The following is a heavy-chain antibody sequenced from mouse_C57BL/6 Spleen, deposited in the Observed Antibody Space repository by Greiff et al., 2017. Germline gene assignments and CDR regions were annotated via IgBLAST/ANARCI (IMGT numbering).Heavy chain of an antibody. D-gene: IGHD2-4*01. Sequence: VHVKQPGAELVRPGSSVKLSCKASGYTFTSYWMHWVKQRPIQGLEWIGNIDPSDSDTHYNQKFKDKATLTVDKSSSTAYMQLSSLTSEDSAVYYCVYDYGGFADWGQGTLVTVSA. CDR1: GYTFTSYW. CDR3: VYDYGGFAD. CDR2: IDPSDSDT. V-gene: IGHV1-52*01. J-gene: IGHJ3*01.